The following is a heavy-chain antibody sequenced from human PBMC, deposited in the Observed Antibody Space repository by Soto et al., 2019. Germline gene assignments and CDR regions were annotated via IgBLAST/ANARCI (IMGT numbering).Heavy chain of an antibody. CDR3: ARLGYYYGMDV. Sequence: SETLSLTCTVSGGSISSSSYYWGWIRQPPGKGLEWIGSIYYSGSTYYNPSLKSRVTISVDTSKNQFSLKLSSVTAADTAVYYCARLGYYYGMDVWGQGTTVTVSS. CDR1: GGSISSSSYY. V-gene: IGHV4-39*01. J-gene: IGHJ6*02. CDR2: IYYSGST.